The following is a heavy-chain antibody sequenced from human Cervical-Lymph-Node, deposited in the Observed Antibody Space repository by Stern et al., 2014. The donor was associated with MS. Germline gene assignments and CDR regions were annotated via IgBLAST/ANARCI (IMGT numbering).Heavy chain of an antibody. J-gene: IGHJ3*02. V-gene: IGHV5-51*01. CDR3: ARHSDWGRHDGIDI. CDR1: GYSFSKYW. Sequence: EMQLVESGAEVKKSGESLKISCKGSGYSFSKYWIGWVRQMPGKGLEWMGGMFRGDPDTRYGPSFQGQVNFSADESISTAYLQWSSLKASDTAVYFCARHSDWGRHDGIDIWGQGTMVTVSS. D-gene: IGHD2-21*01. CDR2: MFRGDPDT.